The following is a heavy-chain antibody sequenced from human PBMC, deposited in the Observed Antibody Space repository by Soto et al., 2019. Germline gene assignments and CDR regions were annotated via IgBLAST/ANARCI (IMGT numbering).Heavy chain of an antibody. D-gene: IGHD3-22*01. CDR3: VGLTYYDSSGDYCY. Sequence: EVQLVESGGGLVKPGGSLRLSCAASGFTFSSYSMNWVRQAPGKGLGWVSSISSSSSYIYYADSVKGRFTISRANAKNSRYLQMNSLRAEDTAVYYCVGLTYYDSSGDYCYWGQGTLVTVSS. V-gene: IGHV3-21*01. CDR1: GFTFSSYS. J-gene: IGHJ4*02. CDR2: ISSSSSYI.